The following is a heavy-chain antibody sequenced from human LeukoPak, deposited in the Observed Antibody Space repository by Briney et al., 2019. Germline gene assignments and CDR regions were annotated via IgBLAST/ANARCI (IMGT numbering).Heavy chain of an antibody. V-gene: IGHV3-21*01. D-gene: IGHD6-19*01. Sequence: GGSLRLSCAASGFTFSSYSMYWVRQTPGKGLEWVSSINSGSSYIYYADSVKGRFTISRDNAKNSLFLQMNTLRAEDTAVYYCARAIFSRGWYLVDYWGQGTLVTVSS. J-gene: IGHJ4*02. CDR2: INSGSSYI. CDR3: ARAIFSRGWYLVDY. CDR1: GFTFSSYS.